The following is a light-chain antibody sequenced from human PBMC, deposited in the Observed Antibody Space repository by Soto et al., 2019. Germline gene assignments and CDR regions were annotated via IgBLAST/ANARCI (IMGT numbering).Light chain of an antibody. CDR2: AAS. Sequence: GDRVTITCRASQGVRNWLAWYQQKPGIAPKLLIYAASSLQSGVPSRFSGSGSGTDFTLTISSLQPEDFATYYCQQANSFPITFGQGTRLDIK. CDR1: QGVRNW. V-gene: IGKV1D-12*01. J-gene: IGKJ5*01. CDR3: QQANSFPIT.